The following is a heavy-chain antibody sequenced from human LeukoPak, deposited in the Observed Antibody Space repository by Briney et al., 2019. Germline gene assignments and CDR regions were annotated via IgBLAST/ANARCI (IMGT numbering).Heavy chain of an antibody. Sequence: PSETLSLTCAVSGYSISSGYSWGWIRQPPGKGLEWIGSIYHSGSTYYNPSLKSRVTISVDTSKNQFSLKLSSVTAADTAVYYCARDGWDYDAFDIWGQGTMVTVSS. CDR3: ARDGWDYDAFDI. V-gene: IGHV4-38-2*02. CDR1: GYSISSGYS. J-gene: IGHJ3*02. D-gene: IGHD1-26*01. CDR2: IYHSGST.